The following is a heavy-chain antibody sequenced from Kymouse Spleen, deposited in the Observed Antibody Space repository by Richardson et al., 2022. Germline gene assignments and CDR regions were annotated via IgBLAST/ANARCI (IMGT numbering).Heavy chain of an antibody. CDR2: IWYDGSNK. D-gene: IGHD1-26*01,IGHD5-12*01. J-gene: IGHJ6*02. CDR3: ARGSYDYYYYYGMDV. CDR1: GFTFSSYG. Sequence: QVQLVESGGGVVQPGRSLRLSCAASGFTFSSYGMHWVRQAPGKGLEWVAVIWYDGSNKYYADSVKGRFTISRDNSKNTLYLQMNSLRAEDTAVYYCARGSYDYYYYYGMDVWGQGTTVTVSS. V-gene: IGHV3-33*01.